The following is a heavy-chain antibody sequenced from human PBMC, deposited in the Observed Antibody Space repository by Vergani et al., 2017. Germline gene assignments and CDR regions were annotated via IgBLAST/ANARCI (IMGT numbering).Heavy chain of an antibody. J-gene: IGHJ4*02. Sequence: QVQLQESGPGLVKPSQTLSLTCTVSGGSISSGSYYWSWIRQPAGKGLEWIGRIYTSGSTNYNPSLKSRVTMSVDTSKNQFSLKLSSVTAADTAVYYCASRAGTTLGGDYWGQGTLVTVSS. CDR2: IYTSGST. CDR1: GGSISSGSYY. V-gene: IGHV4-61*02. CDR3: ASRAGTTLGGDY. D-gene: IGHD1-1*01.